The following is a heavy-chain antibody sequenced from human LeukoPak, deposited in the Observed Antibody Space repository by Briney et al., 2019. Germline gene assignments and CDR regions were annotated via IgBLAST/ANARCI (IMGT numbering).Heavy chain of an antibody. D-gene: IGHD4-11*01. V-gene: IGHV3-21*01. CDR2: ISSSSSYI. J-gene: IGHJ4*02. CDR3: AREREYSNYHFDY. CDR1: GFSLSSKY. Sequence: GSLRLSCAAPGFSLSSKYMSWVRQPAGKGLEWVSSISSSSSYIYYADSVKGRFTISRDNAKNSLYLQMNSLRAEDTAVYYCAREREYSNYHFDYWGQGTLVTVSS.